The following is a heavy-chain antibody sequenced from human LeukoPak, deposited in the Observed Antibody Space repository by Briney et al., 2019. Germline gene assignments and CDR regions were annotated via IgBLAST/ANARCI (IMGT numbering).Heavy chain of an antibody. CDR2: ISSSGSTI. CDR1: GFTFSSYA. V-gene: IGHV3-11*01. CDR3: ARDSGSYSLDY. D-gene: IGHD1-26*01. Sequence: GGSLRLSCAASGFTFSSYAMSWIRQAPGKGLEWVSYISSSGSTIYYADSVKGRFTISRDNAKNSLYLQMNSLRAEDTAVYYCARDSGSYSLDYWGQGTLVTVSS. J-gene: IGHJ4*02.